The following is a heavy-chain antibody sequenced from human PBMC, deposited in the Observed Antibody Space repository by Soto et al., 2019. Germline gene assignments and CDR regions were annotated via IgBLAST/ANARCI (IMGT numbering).Heavy chain of an antibody. V-gene: IGHV3-48*01. CDR1: GFTFSSYS. Sequence: PGGSLRHSCAASGFTFSSYSMNWVRQAPGKGLEWVSYISSSSSTIYYADSVKGRFTISRDNAKNSLYLQMNSLRAEDTAVYYCARELEYCSNGVCYPYFDSWGQGTLVTVSS. CDR3: ARELEYCSNGVCYPYFDS. CDR2: ISSSSSTI. D-gene: IGHD2-8*01. J-gene: IGHJ4*02.